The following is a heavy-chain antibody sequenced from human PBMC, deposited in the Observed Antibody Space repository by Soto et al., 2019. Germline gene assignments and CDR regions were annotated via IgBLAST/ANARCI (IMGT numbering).Heavy chain of an antibody. CDR3: AIEYCSGGSCFFRLYPNAFDI. CDR1: GYTFTSYD. D-gene: IGHD2-15*01. V-gene: IGHV1-8*01. Sequence: GASVKVSCKASGYTFTSYDINWVRQATGQGLEWMGWMNPNSGNTGYAQKFQGRVTMTRNTSISTAYMELSSLRPEDTAVYYCAIEYCSGGSCFFRLYPNAFDIWGQGTMVIGS. CDR2: MNPNSGNT. J-gene: IGHJ3*02.